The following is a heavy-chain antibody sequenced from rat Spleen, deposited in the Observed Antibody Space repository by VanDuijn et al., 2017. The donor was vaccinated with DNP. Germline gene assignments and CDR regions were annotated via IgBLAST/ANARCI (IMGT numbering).Heavy chain of an antibody. D-gene: IGHD5-1*01. CDR1: GFTFSNYD. V-gene: IGHV5S11*01. Sequence: EVQLVESGGGLVQPGRSLKLSCAASGFTFSNYDMAWVRQAPTKGLEWVASISTSGGSTYYRDSVKGRFTVSRDNAKSTLYLQMDSLRSEEPATYYCARLGTLGAGNWFAYWGQGTLVTVSS. CDR3: ARLGTLGAGNWFAY. CDR2: ISTSGGST. J-gene: IGHJ3*01.